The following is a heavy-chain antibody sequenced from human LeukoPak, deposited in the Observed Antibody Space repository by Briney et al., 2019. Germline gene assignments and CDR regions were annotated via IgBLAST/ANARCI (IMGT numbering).Heavy chain of an antibody. CDR2: ISGNSGSDT. CDR1: GFTFSSYA. CDR3: AKGSSSGRPYFFDY. V-gene: IGHV3-23*01. J-gene: IGHJ4*02. Sequence: GGSLRLSCAASGFTFSSYAMGWVREAPGKGVEWFSAISGNSGSDTYYADAVKGRFTISRDNSKTTLYLEMNSLRAEDTAVYYCAKGSSSGRPYFFDYWGQGSLVAVSS. D-gene: IGHD3-10*01.